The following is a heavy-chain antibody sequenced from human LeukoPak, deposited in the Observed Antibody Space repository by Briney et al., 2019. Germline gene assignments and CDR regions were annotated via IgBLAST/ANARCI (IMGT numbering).Heavy chain of an antibody. CDR1: GYTXTSYY. CDR2: INPSGGST. J-gene: IGHJ4*02. Sequence: GASVKVSCKASGYTXTSYYMHWVRQAPAPGPEWMGVINPSGGSTTSYAQKIQGRVTMTRDTSMSTVTMELSSLRSEDTAVYYCARGTLRYFDFWGQGTLVTVSS. V-gene: IGHV1-46*01. CDR3: ARGTLRYFDF. D-gene: IGHD3-9*01.